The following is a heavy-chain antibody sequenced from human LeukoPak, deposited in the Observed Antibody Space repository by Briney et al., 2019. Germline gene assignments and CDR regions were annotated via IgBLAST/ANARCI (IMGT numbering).Heavy chain of an antibody. V-gene: IGHV1-8*03. CDR1: GYTFTSYD. D-gene: IGHD1-1*01. CDR3: ARGYWNRGVYYYYMDV. J-gene: IGHJ6*03. CDR2: MNPNSGNT. Sequence: ASVKVSCKASGYTFTSYDINWVRQATGQGLEWMGWMNPNSGNTGYAQKFQGRVTITRNTSISTAYMELSSLRSEDTAVYYCARGYWNRGVYYYYMDVWGKGTTVTVSS.